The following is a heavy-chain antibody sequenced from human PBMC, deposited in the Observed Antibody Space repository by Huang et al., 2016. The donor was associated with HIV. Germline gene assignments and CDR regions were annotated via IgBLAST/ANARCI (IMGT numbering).Heavy chain of an antibody. CDR2: IYDKGST. D-gene: IGHD3-10*01. V-gene: IGHV4-39*01. J-gene: IGHJ6*03. Sequence: QLLLQESGPGLVKPSEALALTCAVSGGSIRSSDYHWGWIRQPPGKGLEWSGSIYDKGSTHYSPALKSRVTIAVDTSKNLFFLNLTSMTAADTAVYYCARHREGPVAYYSGWGSHLNYMDVWGRGRTVVVSS. CDR3: ARHREGPVAYYSGWGSHLNYMDV. CDR1: GGSIRSSDYH.